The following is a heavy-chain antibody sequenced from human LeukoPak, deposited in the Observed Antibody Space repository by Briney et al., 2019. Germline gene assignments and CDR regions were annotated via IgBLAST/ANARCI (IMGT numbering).Heavy chain of an antibody. CDR2: MNPNSGNT. J-gene: IGHJ4*02. Sequence: ASVKVSCKASGYTFTSYDINWVRQATGQGLEWMGWMNPNSGNTGYAQKFQGRVTMTRNTSISTAYMELSSLRSEDAAVYYCARVAYYYDSSGYYSHFDYWGQGTLVTVSS. CDR3: ARVAYYYDSSGYYSHFDY. D-gene: IGHD3-22*01. CDR1: GYTFTSYD. V-gene: IGHV1-8*01.